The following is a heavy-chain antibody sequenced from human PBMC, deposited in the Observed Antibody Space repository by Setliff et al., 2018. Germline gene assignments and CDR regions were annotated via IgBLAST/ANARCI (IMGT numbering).Heavy chain of an antibody. J-gene: IGHJ3*02. D-gene: IGHD2-15*01. V-gene: IGHV5-51*01. Sequence: PGESLTISCKGSEYSFNNYWIAWVRQMPGKGLEWMGIIYPTDSDTRYGPSFQGQVTISVDKSITTAYLQWRSLEASDTAIYYFAKQRRNVVGGFDIWGQGTMVTVSS. CDR2: IYPTDSDT. CDR3: AKQRRNVVGGFDI. CDR1: EYSFNNYW.